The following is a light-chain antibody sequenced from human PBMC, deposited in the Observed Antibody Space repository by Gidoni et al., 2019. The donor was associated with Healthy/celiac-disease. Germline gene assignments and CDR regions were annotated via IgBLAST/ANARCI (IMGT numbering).Light chain of an antibody. V-gene: IGKV1-9*01. CDR2: AAS. CDR1: QGISSY. CDR3: QQLNSYPRT. Sequence: DIQLTQSPSFLSASVGDRVTITCRASQGISSYLAWYQQKPGKAPKLLIYAASTLQSGDPSRFSGSGSGTEFTLTISSLQPEDFATYYCQQLNSYPRTFGQGTKVEIK. J-gene: IGKJ1*01.